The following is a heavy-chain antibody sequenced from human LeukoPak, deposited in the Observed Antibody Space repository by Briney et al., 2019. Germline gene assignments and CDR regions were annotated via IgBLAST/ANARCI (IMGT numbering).Heavy chain of an antibody. CDR2: ISSSGSTI. J-gene: IGHJ3*02. Sequence: PGGSLRLSCAASGFTFSDYYMSWIRQAPGKGLERVSYISSSGSTIYYADSVKGRFTISRDNSKNTLYLQMNSLRAEDTAVYYCAKRGYCRGGTCFSHDAFGIWGQGTMVTVSS. D-gene: IGHD2-15*01. CDR3: AKRGYCRGGTCFSHDAFGI. V-gene: IGHV3-11*04. CDR1: GFTFSDYY.